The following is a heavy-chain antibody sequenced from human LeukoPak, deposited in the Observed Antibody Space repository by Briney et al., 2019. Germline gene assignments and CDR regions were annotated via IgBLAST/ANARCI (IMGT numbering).Heavy chain of an antibody. CDR1: GFTVSSNY. D-gene: IGHD3-22*01. V-gene: IGHV3-66*01. CDR2: IYSGGST. Sequence: GGSLRLSCAASGFTVSSNYMSWVRQAPGKGLEWVSVIYSGGSTYYADSVMGRFTISRDNSKNTLYLQMNSLRAEDTAVYYCARAIDRSGYYYVDAFDIWGQGTMVTVSS. CDR3: ARAIDRSGYYYVDAFDI. J-gene: IGHJ3*02.